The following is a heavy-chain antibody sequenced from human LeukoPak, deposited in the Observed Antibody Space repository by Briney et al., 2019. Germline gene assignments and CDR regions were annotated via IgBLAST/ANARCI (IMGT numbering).Heavy chain of an antibody. CDR3: AKIFKGFNPASFDP. CDR2: IRYDGNNK. J-gene: IGHJ5*02. Sequence: PGGSLRLSCAASGFTFSSYAMHWVRQAPGKGLEWVAFIRYDGNNKYYADSVKGRFTISRDNSKNTLYLQMNSLRAEDTAVYYCAKIFKGFNPASFDPWGQGTLVTVSS. V-gene: IGHV3-30*02. CDR1: GFTFSSYA.